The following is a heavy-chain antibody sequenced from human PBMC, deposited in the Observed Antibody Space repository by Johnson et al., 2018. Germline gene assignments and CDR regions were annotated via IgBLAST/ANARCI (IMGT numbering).Heavy chain of an antibody. CDR3: ASARAGGVVVDAFDI. J-gene: IGHJ3*02. Sequence: VQLQESGGGLVQPGGSLRLSCVASGFTFSSYAMSWVRQAPGKGLEWVSAISGSGGSTYYEDSVKGRFTISRDNSKNTLYLQMNSRRAEDTAVYYWASARAGGVVVDAFDIWGQGTMVTVSS. V-gene: IGHV3-23*01. CDR1: GFTFSSYA. CDR2: ISGSGGST. D-gene: IGHD2-15*01.